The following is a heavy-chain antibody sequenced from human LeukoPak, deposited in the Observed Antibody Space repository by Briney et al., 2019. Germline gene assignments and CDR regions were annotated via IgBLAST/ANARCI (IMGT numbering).Heavy chain of an antibody. J-gene: IGHJ4*02. V-gene: IGHV3-11*01. CDR2: ISSSGSTI. CDR1: GFTFSDYY. D-gene: IGHD3-10*01. CDR3: ARGRDGSGSYYWFWSYFDY. Sequence: GGSLRLSCAASGFTFSDYYMSWIRRAPGKGLEWVSYISSSGSTIYYADSVKGRFTISRDNAKNSLYLQMNSLRAEDTAVYYCARGRDGSGSYYWFWSYFDYWGQGTLVTVSS.